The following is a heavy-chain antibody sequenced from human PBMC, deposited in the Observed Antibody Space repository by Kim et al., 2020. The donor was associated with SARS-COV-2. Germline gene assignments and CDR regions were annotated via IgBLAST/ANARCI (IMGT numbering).Heavy chain of an antibody. D-gene: IGHD6-19*01. CDR2: DPGGGGRT. Sequence: GGSLRLSCGASGFTVNNFAMSWVRQAPGKGLEWVSTDPGGGGRTFYADSVKGRFTISRDNSKNTVFLQMNSVRAEDTAVYYCAKAQPLSSVWYGFEDWGQGTLVTVSS. J-gene: IGHJ4*02. CDR3: AKAQPLSSVWYGFED. CDR1: GFTVNNFA. V-gene: IGHV3-23*01.